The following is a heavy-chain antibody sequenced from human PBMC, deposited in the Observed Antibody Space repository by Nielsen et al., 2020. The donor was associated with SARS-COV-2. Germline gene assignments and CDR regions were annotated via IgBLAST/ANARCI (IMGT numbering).Heavy chain of an antibody. CDR3: ARDSYGSVGTVSHGMDV. D-gene: IGHD3-10*01. CDR1: GYRFTKYP. CDR2: IDTNVGKP. Sequence: ASVQVSCKASGYRFTKYPLNWVRQAPGQGLEGMGWIDTNVGKPTYAQAFSGRFVFSLDTSVSTAFLQIISLKAADSAVYFCARDSYGSVGTVSHGMDVWGQGTTVTISS. V-gene: IGHV7-4-1*02. J-gene: IGHJ6*02.